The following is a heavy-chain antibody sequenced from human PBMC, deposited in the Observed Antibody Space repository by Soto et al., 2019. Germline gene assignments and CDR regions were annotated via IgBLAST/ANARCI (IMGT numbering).Heavy chain of an antibody. Sequence: QLQLQESGSGLVKPSQTLSLTCAVSGGSISSGGFSWSWIRQPPGKGLEWIGYIYHTGSTYSNPSLKSRVTISVDRSKNQFSLKLSSVTAADTAVYYCAAGGGLPRYYWGQGTLVTVSS. CDR3: AAGGGLPRYY. V-gene: IGHV4-30-2*01. CDR2: IYHTGST. CDR1: GGSISSGGFS. D-gene: IGHD5-12*01. J-gene: IGHJ4*02.